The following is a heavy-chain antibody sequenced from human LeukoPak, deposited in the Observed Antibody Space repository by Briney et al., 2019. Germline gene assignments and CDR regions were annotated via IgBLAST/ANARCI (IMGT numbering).Heavy chain of an antibody. V-gene: IGHV4-39*01. Sequence: PSETLSLTCTVSGGSISSSSYSWGWIRQPPGKGLEWIGSIYYSGSTYYNPSLKSRVTISVDTSKNQFSLKLSSVTAADTAVYYCARYCSSTSCYLTGMDVWGQGTTVTVSS. D-gene: IGHD2-2*01. J-gene: IGHJ6*02. CDR2: IYYSGST. CDR3: ARYCSSTSCYLTGMDV. CDR1: GGSISSSSYS.